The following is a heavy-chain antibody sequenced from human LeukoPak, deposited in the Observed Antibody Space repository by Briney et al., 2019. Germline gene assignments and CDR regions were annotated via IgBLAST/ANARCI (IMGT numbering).Heavy chain of an antibody. Sequence: PSETLSLTRTLSGRSISISSYYWGWIRQPRGRGLEWIGRIYYSGTTHYNPPLKSRLPITIHTSKTHFSRNLRFVTPTDPAALPCARHDYSNQHRDYWGQGTLVTVSS. CDR2: IYYSGTT. V-gene: IGHV4-39*01. D-gene: IGHD4-11*01. CDR1: GRSISISSYY. J-gene: IGHJ4*02. CDR3: ARHDYSNQHRDY.